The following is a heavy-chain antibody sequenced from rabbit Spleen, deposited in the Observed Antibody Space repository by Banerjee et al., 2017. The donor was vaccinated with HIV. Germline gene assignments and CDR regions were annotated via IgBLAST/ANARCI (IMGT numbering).Heavy chain of an antibody. J-gene: IGHJ4*01. CDR1: GFSFSSHLY. D-gene: IGHD4-1*01. CDR2: IYGATGSSA. V-gene: IGHV1S40*01. Sequence: QSLEESGGDLVKPGASLTLTCTASGFSFSSHLYMCWVRQAPGKGLELIACIYGATGSSAWYANWAKGRFTISKTSSTTVTLQMTSLTVADTATYFCARDLAGVIGWNFNLWGQGTLVTVS. CDR3: ARDLAGVIGWNFNL.